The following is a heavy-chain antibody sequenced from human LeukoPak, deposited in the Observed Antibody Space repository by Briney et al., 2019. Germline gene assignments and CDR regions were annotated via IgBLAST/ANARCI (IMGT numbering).Heavy chain of an antibody. V-gene: IGHV3-30*03. CDR1: GFTFSSYG. CDR3: STAPAAAGWNDGHSFDP. D-gene: IGHD1-1*01. Sequence: GGSLRLSCAASGFTFSSYGMHWVRQAPGKGLEWVAVISYDGSNKYYADSVKGRFTISRDNSKNTRYLQMSSLRAARTAVYYCSTAPAAAGWNDGHSFDPWGQGTLVTVSS. J-gene: IGHJ5*02. CDR2: ISYDGSNK.